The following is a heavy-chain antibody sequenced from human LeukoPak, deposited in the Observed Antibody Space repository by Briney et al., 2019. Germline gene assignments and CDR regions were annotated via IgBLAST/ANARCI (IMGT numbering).Heavy chain of an antibody. CDR2: INHSGST. J-gene: IGHJ1*01. CDR1: GGSFSGYY. V-gene: IGHV4-34*01. CDR3: ARGTPQSTRSSSWCVGPLKYFQH. Sequence: SETLSLTCAVYGGSFSGYYWSWIRQPPGKGLEWIGEINHSGSTNYNPSLKSRVTISVDTSKNQFSLKLSSVTAADTAVYYCARGTPQSTRSSSWCVGPLKYFQHWGQGTLVTVSS. D-gene: IGHD6-13*01.